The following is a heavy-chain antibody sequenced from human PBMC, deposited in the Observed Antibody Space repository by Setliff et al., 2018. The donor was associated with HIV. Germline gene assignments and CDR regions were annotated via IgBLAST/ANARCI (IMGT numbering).Heavy chain of an antibody. CDR2: FNTETRNP. J-gene: IGHJ4*02. D-gene: IGHD1-26*01. V-gene: IGHV7-4-1*02. Sequence: ASVKVSWKASGYTVTTYGISWVRQAPGQGLEWMGWFNTETRNPMYAQAFKGRLVFSLDTSVSTAYLQINSLKAEDTAMYYCARVGSYWSTFDYWGQGALVTVS. CDR1: GYTVTTYG. CDR3: ARVGSYWSTFDY.